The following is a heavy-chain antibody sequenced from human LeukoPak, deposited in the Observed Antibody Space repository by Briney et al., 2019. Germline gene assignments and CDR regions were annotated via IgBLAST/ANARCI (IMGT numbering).Heavy chain of an antibody. J-gene: IGHJ6*03. V-gene: IGHV4-59*08. CDR3: ARSFTFDYMDV. Sequence: PSETLSLTCTVSGGSISSYYWSWIRQPPGKGLEWIGSIYHSGSTYYNPSLKSRVTISVDTSKNQFSLKLSSVTAADTAVYYCARSFTFDYMDVWGKGTTVTVSS. CDR2: IYHSGST. CDR1: GGSISSYY. D-gene: IGHD2/OR15-2a*01.